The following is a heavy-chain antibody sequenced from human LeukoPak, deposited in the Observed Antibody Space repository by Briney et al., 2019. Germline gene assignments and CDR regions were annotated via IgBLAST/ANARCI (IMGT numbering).Heavy chain of an antibody. CDR3: ARQTGLVGATIIDY. D-gene: IGHD1-26*01. Sequence: KPSETLSPNRAVSGFPISSGYYWGWIRQPPGKGPEWIGSIYHSGSTYYNPSLKSRVTISVDTSKNQFSLKLSSVTAADTAVYYCARQTGLVGATIIDYWGQGTLVTVSS. CDR1: GFPISSGYY. V-gene: IGHV4-38-2*01. J-gene: IGHJ4*02. CDR2: IYHSGST.